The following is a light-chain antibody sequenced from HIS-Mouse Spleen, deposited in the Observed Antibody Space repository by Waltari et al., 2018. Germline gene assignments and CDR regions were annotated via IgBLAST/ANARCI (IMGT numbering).Light chain of an antibody. CDR1: SRAVGSYNL. CDR2: EGS. V-gene: IGLV2-23*01. Sequence: QSALTQPASVSGSPGQSITIPSTGTSRAVGSYNLVSWYQQHPGKAPKLMIYEGSKRPSGVSNRFSGSKSGNTASLTISGLQAEDEADYYCCSYAGSSTWVFGGGTKLTVL. J-gene: IGLJ3*02. CDR3: CSYAGSSTWV.